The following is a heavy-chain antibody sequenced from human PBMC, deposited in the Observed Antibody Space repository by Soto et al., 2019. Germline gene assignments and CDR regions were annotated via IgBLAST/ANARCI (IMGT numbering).Heavy chain of an antibody. Sequence: GGSLRLSCAASGFSFSSYAMSWVRQAPGKGLEWVSAISGSGGSTYYADSVKGRFTISRDNSKNTLYLQMNSLRAEDTAVYYCARAEAPSTYYDFWSGYYPHYYGMDVWGQGTTVTVSS. V-gene: IGHV3-23*01. CDR3: ARAEAPSTYYDFWSGYYPHYYGMDV. CDR1: GFSFSSYA. CDR2: ISGSGGST. J-gene: IGHJ6*02. D-gene: IGHD3-3*01.